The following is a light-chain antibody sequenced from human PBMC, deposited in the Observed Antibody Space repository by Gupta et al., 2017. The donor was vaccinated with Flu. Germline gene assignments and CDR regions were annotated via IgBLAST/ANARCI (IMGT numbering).Light chain of an antibody. V-gene: IGKV1-39*01. Sequence: GDRVTITCRASQSISSYLNWYQQKPGKAPELLMYAASSLQSGVPSRFSGSGSGTDFTLTILSLQPEDFATYYCHQSYSIPYTFGQGTKLEIK. CDR3: HQSYSIPYT. CDR2: AAS. J-gene: IGKJ2*01. CDR1: QSISSY.